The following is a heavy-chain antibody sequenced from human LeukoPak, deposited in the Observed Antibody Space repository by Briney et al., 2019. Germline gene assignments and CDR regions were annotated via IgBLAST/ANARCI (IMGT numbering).Heavy chain of an antibody. CDR2: VNLQGST. V-gene: IGHV4-4*02. CDR1: GGSITNTNY. CDR3: AREGGPYRPLDY. J-gene: IGHJ4*02. Sequence: PSDTLSLTCGVSGGSITNTNYWTWVRQPPGKGLEWIGEVNLQGSTNYNPSLMGRVAISVDTSENHISLQLTSVTAADTAVYYCAREGGPYRPLDYSGQGTLVTVSS.